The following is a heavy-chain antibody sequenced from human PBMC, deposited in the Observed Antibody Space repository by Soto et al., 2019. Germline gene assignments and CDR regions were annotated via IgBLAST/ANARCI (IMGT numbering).Heavy chain of an antibody. V-gene: IGHV1-8*01. J-gene: IGHJ6*02. CDR2: MNPNSGNT. D-gene: IGHD3-3*01. CDR3: ARGMKKSGYYDYYGMDV. CDR1: GYTFTSYD. Sequence: ASVKVSCKASGYTFTSYDINWVRQATGQGLEWMGWMNPNSGNTGYAQKFQGRVTMTRNTSISTAYMELSSLRSEDTAVYYCARGMKKSGYYDYYGMDVWGQGTTVTVSS.